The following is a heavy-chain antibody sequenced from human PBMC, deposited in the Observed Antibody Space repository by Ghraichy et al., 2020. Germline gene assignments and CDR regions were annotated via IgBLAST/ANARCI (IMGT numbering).Heavy chain of an antibody. CDR1: GGSISSGDYY. CDR3: ARGVCDRSGGSCFTFDP. V-gene: IGHV4-30-4*01. D-gene: IGHD2-15*01. Sequence: SLNISCTVSGGSISSGDYYWSWIRQPPGKGLEWIGYIYYSGSTYYNPSLKSRVTISVDTSKNQFSLKLSSVTAADTAVYYCARGVCDRSGGSCFTFDPWGQGTLVTVSS. CDR2: IYYSGST. J-gene: IGHJ5*02.